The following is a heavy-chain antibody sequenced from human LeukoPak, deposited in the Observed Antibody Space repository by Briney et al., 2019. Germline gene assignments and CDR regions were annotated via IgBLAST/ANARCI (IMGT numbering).Heavy chain of an antibody. V-gene: IGHV3-9*01. J-gene: IGHJ4*02. D-gene: IGHD6-19*01. CDR2: ISWNSGSI. CDR1: GFTFDDHA. CDR3: AKVPVAGYLGREYYFDY. Sequence: GGSLRLSCAASGFTFDDHAMHWVRQAPGKGLEWVSGISWNSGSIGYADSVKGRFTISRDNAKNSLYLQMNSLRAEDTALYYCAKVPVAGYLGREYYFDYWGQGTLVTVSS.